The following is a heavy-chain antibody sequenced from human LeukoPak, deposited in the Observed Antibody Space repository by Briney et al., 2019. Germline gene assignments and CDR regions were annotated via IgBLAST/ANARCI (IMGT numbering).Heavy chain of an antibody. D-gene: IGHD3-3*02. CDR1: GFTVSSNY. Sequence: PGGSLRLSCAASGFTVSSNYMNWVRQAPGKGLEWVSVIYGGGKTYYADSVKGRFTLSRDNSKNMLFLQMNGLRVEDTAVYYCARKHLKAFDIWGQGTMVTVSS. CDR3: ARKHLKAFDI. CDR2: IYGGGKT. V-gene: IGHV3-53*01. J-gene: IGHJ3*02.